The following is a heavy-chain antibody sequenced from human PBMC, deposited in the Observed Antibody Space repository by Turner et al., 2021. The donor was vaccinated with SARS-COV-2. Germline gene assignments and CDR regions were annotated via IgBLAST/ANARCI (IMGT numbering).Heavy chain of an antibody. D-gene: IGHD3-3*01. CDR3: TTDIGPMTIFGVATRYGMDV. CDR2: IKSKTEGGTT. CDR1: DFTFSNPW. J-gene: IGHJ6*02. V-gene: IGHV3-15*01. Sequence: EVQLVASGGGLVQPGGSLRLSCAASDFTFSNPWMSWVRQAPGKGLEWVGRIKSKTEGGTTDYAAPVKGRFTISRDDSKNTVYLQMNSLKTEDTAVYYCTTDIGPMTIFGVATRYGMDVWGQGTTVTVSS.